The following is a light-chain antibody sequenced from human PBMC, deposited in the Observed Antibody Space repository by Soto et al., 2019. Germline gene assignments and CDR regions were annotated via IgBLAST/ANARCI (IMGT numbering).Light chain of an antibody. J-gene: IGLJ7*01. CDR2: GNS. V-gene: IGLV1-40*01. CDR3: QSYDSSLSGAV. CDR1: SPKIGAGYD. Sequence: QSVLTQPPSVSGAPGQRVTISCTGSSPKIGAGYDVHWYQQLPGTAPKLLIYGNSNRPSGVPDRFSGSKSGTSASLAITGLQAEDEADYYCQSYDSSLSGAVFGGGTQLTVL.